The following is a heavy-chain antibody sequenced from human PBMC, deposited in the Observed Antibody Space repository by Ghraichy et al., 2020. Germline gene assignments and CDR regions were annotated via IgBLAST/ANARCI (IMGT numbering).Heavy chain of an antibody. J-gene: IGHJ4*02. V-gene: IGHV3-23*01. CDR1: GFTFSSYA. Sequence: GSLRLSCAASGFTFSSYAMSWVRQAPGKGLEWVSASSGSGGSTYYADSVKGRFTISRDNSKNTLYLQMNSLRAEDTAVYYCAKDPGGSGYYSSNYFDYWGQGTLVTVSS. D-gene: IGHD3-22*01. CDR3: AKDPGGSGYYSSNYFDY. CDR2: SSGSGGST.